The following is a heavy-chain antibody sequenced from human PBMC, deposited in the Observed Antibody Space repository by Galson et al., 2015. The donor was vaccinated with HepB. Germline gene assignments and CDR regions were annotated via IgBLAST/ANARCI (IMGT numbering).Heavy chain of an antibody. V-gene: IGHV3-66*01. CDR1: GFTVSSNY. J-gene: IGHJ4*02. D-gene: IGHD3-3*02. CDR3: ARETPGIFGFDY. Sequence: SLRLSCAASGFTVSSNYMSWVRQAPGKGLEWVSVIYSGGSTYYADSVKGRFTISRDNSKNTLYLQMNSLRAEDTAVYYCARETPGIFGFDYWGQGTLVTVSS. CDR2: IYSGGST.